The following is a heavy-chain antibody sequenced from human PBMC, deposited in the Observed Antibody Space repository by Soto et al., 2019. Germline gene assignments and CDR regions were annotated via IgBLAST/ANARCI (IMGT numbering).Heavy chain of an antibody. J-gene: IGHJ4*02. CDR3: ARLSSGDQTTEVIDY. Sequence: SETLSLTCAVYGGSFSGYYWSWIRQPPGKGLEWIGEINHSGSTNYNPSLKSRVTISVDTSKNQFSLNLISVTAADTAVYYCARLSSGDQTTEVIDYWGQGTLVTVSS. CDR1: GGSFSGYY. D-gene: IGHD7-27*01. V-gene: IGHV4-34*01. CDR2: INHSGST.